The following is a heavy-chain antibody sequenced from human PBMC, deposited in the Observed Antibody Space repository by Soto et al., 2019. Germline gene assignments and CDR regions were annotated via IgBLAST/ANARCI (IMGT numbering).Heavy chain of an antibody. CDR1: GGSISGYY. CDR3: ARGPDHDRIAVAGTGAY. D-gene: IGHD6-19*01. J-gene: IGHJ4*02. CDR2: INHSGST. V-gene: IGHV4-34*01. Sequence: PSETLSLTCAVYGGSISGYYWSWIRQPPGKGLEWIGEINHSGSTNYNPSLKSRVTISVDTSKNQFSLKLSSVTAADTAVYYCARGPDHDRIAVAGTGAYWGQGTLVTVSS.